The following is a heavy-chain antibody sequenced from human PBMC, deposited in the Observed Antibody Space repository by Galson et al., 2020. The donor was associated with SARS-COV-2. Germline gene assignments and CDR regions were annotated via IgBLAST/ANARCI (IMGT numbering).Heavy chain of an antibody. V-gene: IGHV4-39*01. CDR2: IYYSATN. Sequence: SETLSLTCTVSGGTISSSSKYWGCHPPPKGQELEWIRSIYYSATNYSNPSNNSRVTISVDTSKNQFPLRLNSVTAADTAVYYCARHEPCGSGTYYRRSDYWGQGALVTVSS. CDR3: ARHEPCGSGTYYRRSDY. CDR1: GGTISSSSKY. J-gene: IGHJ4*02. D-gene: IGHD3-10*01.